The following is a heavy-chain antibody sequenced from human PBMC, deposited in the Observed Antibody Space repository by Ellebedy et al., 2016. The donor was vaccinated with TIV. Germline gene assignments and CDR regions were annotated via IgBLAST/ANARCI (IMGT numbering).Heavy chain of an antibody. J-gene: IGHJ2*01. Sequence: ASVKVSCKASGYTFTGYYIHWVRQAPGQGLEWMGWINPDSGGTNFAQKFQGRVTMTRDTSISTAYMELSSLQSDDTAVYYCATMVRGVDWYFDLWGRGTLVTVSS. V-gene: IGHV1-2*02. CDR1: GYTFTGYY. CDR3: ATMVRGVDWYFDL. D-gene: IGHD3-10*01. CDR2: INPDSGGT.